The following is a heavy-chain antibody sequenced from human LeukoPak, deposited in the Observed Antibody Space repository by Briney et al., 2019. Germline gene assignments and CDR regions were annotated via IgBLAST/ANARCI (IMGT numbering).Heavy chain of an antibody. Sequence: SDTLSLTCALYGGPFSVYYWLWIRHPPGKGRECIGEINHSGSTNYNPSLKSRVTISVDTSKNQFSLKLSSVTAADTAVYYCAKSDNSGWLTWFDPWGKGTLVTVSS. CDR2: INHSGST. J-gene: IGHJ5*02. D-gene: IGHD6-19*01. CDR1: GGPFSVYY. V-gene: IGHV4-34*01. CDR3: AKSDNSGWLTWFDP.